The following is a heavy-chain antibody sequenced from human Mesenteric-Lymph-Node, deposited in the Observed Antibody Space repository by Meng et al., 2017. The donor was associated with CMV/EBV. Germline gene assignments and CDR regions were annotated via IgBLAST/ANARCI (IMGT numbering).Heavy chain of an antibody. CDR3: AREYYDILTGYSHYFDY. D-gene: IGHD3-9*01. Sequence: SQTLSLTCTVSGGPISSSSYYWGWIRQPPGKGLEWIGSVYYSGTTYYSPSPRSRVTISIDTSKNQFSLKLNSVTAADTAVYYCAREYYDILTGYSHYFDYWGQGTLVTVSS. V-gene: IGHV4-39*07. CDR1: GGPISSSSYY. CDR2: VYYSGTT. J-gene: IGHJ4*02.